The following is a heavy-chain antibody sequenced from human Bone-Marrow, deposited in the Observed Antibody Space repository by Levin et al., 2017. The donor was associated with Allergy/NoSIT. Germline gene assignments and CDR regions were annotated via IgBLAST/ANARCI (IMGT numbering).Heavy chain of an antibody. CDR3: ARRAGNSSTGHYFDY. CDR1: EDPSSRFA. D-gene: IGHD4-23*01. J-gene: IGHJ4*02. V-gene: IGHV1-69*13. CDR2: FIAISGMGRKSDSP. Sequence: GASVKVSCKASEDPSSRFAISWVRQAPGQGLEWMGGFIAISGMGRKSDSPKTAQRFQGRITITADDSTNTGYMDRKSPTSDDTARYYGARRAGNSSTGHYFDYGGQGTPVTVSP.